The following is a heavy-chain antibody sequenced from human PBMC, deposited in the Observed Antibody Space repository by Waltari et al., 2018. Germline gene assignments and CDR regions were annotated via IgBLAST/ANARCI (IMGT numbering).Heavy chain of an antibody. CDR3: AKLLVGATDY. Sequence: EVQLLESGGGLVQPGGSLRISCAASGFTFSSYAMSWVRQAPGKGLEWVSVIYSGGSTYYADSVKGRFTISRDNSKNTLYLQMNSLRAEDTAVYYCAKLLVGATDYWGQGTLVTVSS. CDR1: GFTFSSYA. CDR2: IYSGGST. J-gene: IGHJ4*02. V-gene: IGHV3-23*03. D-gene: IGHD1-26*01.